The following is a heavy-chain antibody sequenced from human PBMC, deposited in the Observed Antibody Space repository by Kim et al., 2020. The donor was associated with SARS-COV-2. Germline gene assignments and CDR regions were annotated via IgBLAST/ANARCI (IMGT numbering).Heavy chain of an antibody. Sequence: SETLSLTCTVSGGSISSSSYYWGWIRQPPGKGLEWIGSIYYSGSTYYNPSLKSRVTISVDTSKNQFSLKLSSVTAADTAVYYCARDLIVQHWGQGTLVTVSS. CDR3: ARDLIVQH. V-gene: IGHV4-39*07. D-gene: IGHD1-1*01. J-gene: IGHJ4*02. CDR1: GGSISSSSYY. CDR2: IYYSGST.